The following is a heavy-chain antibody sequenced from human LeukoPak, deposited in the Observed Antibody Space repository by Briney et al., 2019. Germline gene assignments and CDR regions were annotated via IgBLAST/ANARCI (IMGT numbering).Heavy chain of an antibody. D-gene: IGHD3-10*01. Sequence: PSETLSLTCTVSGGSISSGGYYWSWIRQHPGKGLEWIGYIYYSGSTYYNPSLKSRVTISVDTSKNQFSLKLSSVTAADTAVYYCARGAASSVGGSGSYYGGYWGQGTLVTVSS. CDR1: GGSISSGGYY. V-gene: IGHV4-31*03. CDR2: IYYSGST. CDR3: ARGAASSVGGSGSYYGGY. J-gene: IGHJ4*02.